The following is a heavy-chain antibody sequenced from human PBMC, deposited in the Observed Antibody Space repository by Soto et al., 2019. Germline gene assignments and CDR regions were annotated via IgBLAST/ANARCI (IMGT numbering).Heavy chain of an antibody. D-gene: IGHD3-22*01. CDR2: IIPIFGTA. Sequence: AASVKVSCKASGGTFSSYAISWVRQAPGQGLEWMGGIIPIFGTANYAQKFQGRVTITADKSTSTAYMELSSLRSEDTAVYYCARGGGSSGYGDYYYYYGMDVWGQGTTVTVSS. J-gene: IGHJ6*02. CDR3: ARGGGSSGYGDYYYYYGMDV. V-gene: IGHV1-69*06. CDR1: GGTFSSYA.